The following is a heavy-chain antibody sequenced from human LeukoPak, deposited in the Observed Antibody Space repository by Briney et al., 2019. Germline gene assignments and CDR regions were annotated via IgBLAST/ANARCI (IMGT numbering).Heavy chain of an antibody. CDR3: ATSSSSWYKEFDY. CDR1: GGSISSYY. Sequence: PSETLSLTCTVSGGSISSYYWSWIRQPPGKGLEWIGYIYYSGSTNYNPSLKSRVTISLDTSKNQFSLKLSSVAAADTAVYYCATSSSSWYKEFDYWGQGALVTVSS. V-gene: IGHV4-59*01. CDR2: IYYSGST. J-gene: IGHJ4*02. D-gene: IGHD6-13*01.